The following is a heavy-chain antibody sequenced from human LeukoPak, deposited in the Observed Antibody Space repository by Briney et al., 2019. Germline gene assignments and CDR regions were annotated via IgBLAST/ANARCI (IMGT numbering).Heavy chain of an antibody. CDR1: GGTFSSYA. D-gene: IGHD1-26*01. Sequence: SVKVSCKASGGTFSSYAISWVRQAPGQGLEWMGGIIPIFGTANYAQKFQGRVTITADESASTAYMELSSLRSEDTAVYYCARTPRGGSYYYYMDVWGKGTTVTISS. J-gene: IGHJ6*03. CDR3: ARTPRGGSYYYYMDV. CDR2: IIPIFGTA. V-gene: IGHV1-69*13.